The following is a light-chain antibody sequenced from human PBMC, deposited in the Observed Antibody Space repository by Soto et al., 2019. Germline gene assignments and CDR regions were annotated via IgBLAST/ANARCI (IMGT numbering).Light chain of an antibody. V-gene: IGLV2-8*01. Sequence: QSALTQPPSASGSPVQSVTISCTGTNSDVGGYNYVSWYQQYPGKAPRLIIYEVSERPSGVPDRFSGSKSGNTASLTVSGPQTADEADYYCSSYAGSNWYVFGTGTKVTVL. CDR3: SSYAGSNWYV. CDR1: NSDVGGYNY. CDR2: EVS. J-gene: IGLJ1*01.